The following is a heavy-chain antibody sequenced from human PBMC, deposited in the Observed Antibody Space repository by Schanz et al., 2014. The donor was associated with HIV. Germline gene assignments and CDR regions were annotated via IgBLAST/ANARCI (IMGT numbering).Heavy chain of an antibody. CDR2: ISFDGSHK. V-gene: IGHV3-30*18. Sequence: QVQLVESGGGVVQPGRSLRLSCAASGFSFSNFGMHWVRQAPGKGLEWVAAISFDGSHKYSADSVKGRFTISRDDSSDTLYLQMNSLRPEDTAVYYCAKSHKHDSSDYYRFYYFGMDVWGQGTTVTVSS. CDR3: AKSHKHDSSDYYRFYYFGMDV. CDR1: GFSFSNFG. D-gene: IGHD6-19*01. J-gene: IGHJ6*02.